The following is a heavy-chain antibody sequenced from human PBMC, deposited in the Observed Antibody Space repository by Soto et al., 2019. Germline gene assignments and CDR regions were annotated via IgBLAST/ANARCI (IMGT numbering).Heavy chain of an antibody. D-gene: IGHD1-26*01. V-gene: IGHV4-59*01. CDR2: IYYSGST. CDR3: ASSLEGGSYDY. J-gene: IGHJ4*02. CDR1: GGSISSYY. Sequence: SETLSLTCTVSGGSISSYYWSWIRQPPGKGLEWIGYIYYSGSTNYNPSLKSRVTISVDTSKNQFSLKLSSVTAADTAVYYCASSLEGGSYDYWGQGTLVTVSS.